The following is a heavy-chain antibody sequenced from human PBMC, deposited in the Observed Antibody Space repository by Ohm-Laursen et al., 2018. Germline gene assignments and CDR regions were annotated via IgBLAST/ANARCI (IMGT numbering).Heavy chain of an antibody. CDR3: ATLYGSGSPEDY. J-gene: IGHJ4*02. CDR2: IYYSGST. Sequence: SETLSLTCTVSGGSTSGNYWSWIRQPPGKGLEWIGYIYYSGSTTYNPSLKSRVTISVDTSKNHFSLKVNSVTAADTAVYYCATLYGSGSPEDYWGQGTLVTVSS. CDR1: GGSTSGNY. D-gene: IGHD3-10*01. V-gene: IGHV4-59*08.